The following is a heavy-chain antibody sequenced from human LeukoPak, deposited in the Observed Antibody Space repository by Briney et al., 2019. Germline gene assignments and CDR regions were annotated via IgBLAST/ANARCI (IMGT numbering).Heavy chain of an antibody. CDR1: GGSISSGGYY. CDR3: ARGGSSWYYYYYMDV. J-gene: IGHJ6*03. CDR2: IYYSGST. V-gene: IGHV4-31*03. Sequence: PSQTPSLTCTVSGGSISSGGYYWSWIRQHPGKGLEWIGYIYYSGSTYYNPSLKSRVTISVDTSKNQFSLKLSSVTAADTAVYYCARGGSSWYYYYYMDVWDKGTTVTVSS. D-gene: IGHD6-13*01.